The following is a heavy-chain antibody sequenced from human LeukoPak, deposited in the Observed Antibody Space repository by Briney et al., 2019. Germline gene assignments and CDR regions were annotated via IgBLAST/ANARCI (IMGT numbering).Heavy chain of an antibody. V-gene: IGHV3-33*01. D-gene: IGHD4-23*01. Sequence: GGSLRLSCAASGFTFSSYGMPWVRQAPGKGLEWVAVIWYDGSNKYYADSVKGRFTISRDNSKNTLYLQMNSLRAEDTAVYYCARDRNYGGNRDYFDYWGQGTLVTVSS. CDR3: ARDRNYGGNRDYFDY. J-gene: IGHJ4*02. CDR2: IWYDGSNK. CDR1: GFTFSSYG.